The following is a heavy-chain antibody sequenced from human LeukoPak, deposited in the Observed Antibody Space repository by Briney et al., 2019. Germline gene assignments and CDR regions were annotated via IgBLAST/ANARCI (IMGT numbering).Heavy chain of an antibody. D-gene: IGHD6-19*01. J-gene: IGHJ4*02. V-gene: IGHV4-59*01. Sequence: PSETLSLTCTVSGGSLSSYFWSWIRQPPGKGLEWIGYISYSGSTNYGPSLKSRVTISVDTPKNHSSLKLSSVTAADTAVNYCARDGYTSAWARFDYWGQGALVTVSS. CDR2: ISYSGST. CDR1: GGSLSSYF. CDR3: ARDGYTSAWARFDY.